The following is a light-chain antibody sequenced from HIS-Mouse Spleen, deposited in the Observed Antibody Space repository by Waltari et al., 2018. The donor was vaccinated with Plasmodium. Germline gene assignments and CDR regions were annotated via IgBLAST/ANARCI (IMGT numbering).Light chain of an antibody. CDR1: RRDVGGYNY. CDR2: DVS. J-gene: IGLJ1*01. CDR3: CSYAGSYTYV. Sequence: QSALTQPRSVSGSPGQSVTISCTGTRRDVGGYNYVSWYQQHPGKAPKLMIYDVSKRPAGGPDRLSGSRSGNTVSLTICGLQAEDEADYYCCSYAGSYTYVFGTGNKVTVL. V-gene: IGLV2-11*01.